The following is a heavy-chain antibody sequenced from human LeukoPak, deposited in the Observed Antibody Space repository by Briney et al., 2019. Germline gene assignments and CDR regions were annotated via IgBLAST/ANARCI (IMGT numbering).Heavy chain of an antibody. V-gene: IGHV1-18*01. CDR1: GYTFTSFG. D-gene: IGHD6-19*01. CDR2: ISAYMGNT. Sequence: ASVKSSCKASGYTFTSFGISWVRQAPGQGLEWMGWISAYMGNTNYAQKLQGRVTMTTDTSTSTAYMELRSLRSDDTAVYYCARDGAAVAGIDDDFDIWGKGAMVTVSS. J-gene: IGHJ3*02. CDR3: ARDGAAVAGIDDDFDI.